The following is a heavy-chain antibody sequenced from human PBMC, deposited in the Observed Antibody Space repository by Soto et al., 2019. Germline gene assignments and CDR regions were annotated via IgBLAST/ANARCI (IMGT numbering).Heavy chain of an antibody. CDR3: ACSTIFGVLIMPLFDS. CDR2: ISHEGSNK. CDR1: GFTFSTYA. J-gene: IGHJ4*02. Sequence: GGSLRLSCAASGFTFSTYAMYWVREAPGKGLEWVALISHEGSNKYYADSVKGRFAISRDNSNDTLYLQMNSLSAEDTAVYYCACSTIFGVLIMPLFDSWGQGTLVTVSS. V-gene: IGHV3-30*09. D-gene: IGHD3-3*01.